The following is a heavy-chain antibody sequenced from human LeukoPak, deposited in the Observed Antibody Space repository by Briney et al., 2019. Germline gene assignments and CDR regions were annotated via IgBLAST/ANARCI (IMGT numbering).Heavy chain of an antibody. CDR1: GFNYSSYT. D-gene: IGHD6-13*01. J-gene: IGHJ3*02. V-gene: IGHV3-23*01. CDR2: ISGSGGST. CDR3: ANQFFIAAARHDAFDI. Sequence: GGSLRLSCAASGFNYSSYTMNWVRQAPGKGLEWVSAISGSGGSTYYADSVKGRFTISRDNSKNTLYLQMNSLRAEDTAVYYCANQFFIAAARHDAFDIWGQGTMVTVSS.